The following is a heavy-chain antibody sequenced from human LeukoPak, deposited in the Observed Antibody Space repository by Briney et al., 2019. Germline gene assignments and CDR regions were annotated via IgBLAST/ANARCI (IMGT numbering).Heavy chain of an antibody. CDR3: ARLAGIAVAGTKWEYYYYYMDV. D-gene: IGHD6-19*01. Sequence: HGESLKISCKGSGYSFTSYWIGWVRQMPGKGLEWMGIIYPGDSDTRYSPSFQGQVTISADKSISTAYLQWSSLKASDTAMYHCARLAGIAVAGTKWEYYYYYMDVWGKGTTVTVSS. CDR2: IYPGDSDT. V-gene: IGHV5-51*01. J-gene: IGHJ6*03. CDR1: GYSFTSYW.